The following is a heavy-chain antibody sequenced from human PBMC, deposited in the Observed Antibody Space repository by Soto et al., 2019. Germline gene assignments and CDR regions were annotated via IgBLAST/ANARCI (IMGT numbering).Heavy chain of an antibody. J-gene: IGHJ3*02. Sequence: SQTLSLTCTVSGGSISSYYWSWIRQPPGKGLEWIGYIYYSGSTNYNPSLKSRVTISVDTSKNQFSLKLSSVTAADTAVYYCARGPVAATGDAFDIWGQGTMVTVSS. CDR1: GGSISSYY. CDR3: ARGPVAATGDAFDI. D-gene: IGHD2-15*01. V-gene: IGHV4-59*01. CDR2: IYYSGST.